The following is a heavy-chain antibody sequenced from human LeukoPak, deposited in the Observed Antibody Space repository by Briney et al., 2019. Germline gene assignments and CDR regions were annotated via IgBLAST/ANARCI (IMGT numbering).Heavy chain of an antibody. CDR3: ARAPLGYCSGGSCYGYYYYYMDV. V-gene: IGHV4-59*01. D-gene: IGHD2-15*01. CDR2: IYYSGST. CDR1: GGSISSYY. Sequence: SETLSLTCTVSGGSISSYYWSWIRQPPGKGLEWIGYIYYSGSTNYNPSLKSRVTISVDTSKNQFPLKLSSVTAADTAVYYCARAPLGYCSGGSCYGYYYYYMDVWGKGTTVTVSS. J-gene: IGHJ6*03.